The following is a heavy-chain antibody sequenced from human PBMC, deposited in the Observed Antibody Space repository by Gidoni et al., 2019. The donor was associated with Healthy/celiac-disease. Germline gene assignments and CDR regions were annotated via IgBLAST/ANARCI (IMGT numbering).Heavy chain of an antibody. V-gene: IGHV1-8*01. J-gene: IGHJ5*02. D-gene: IGHD3-22*01. Sequence: QVQLVQSGAEVKKPGASVKFSCTASGYTFTSYYINWVRQATGQGLEWMGWMNTNSVNTGYAQKFQGRVTMTRNTSISTAYMELSSLRSEDTAVYYCARGSSYYYDSRGFDPWGQGTLVTVSS. CDR2: MNTNSVNT. CDR3: ARGSSYYYDSRGFDP. CDR1: GYTFTSYY.